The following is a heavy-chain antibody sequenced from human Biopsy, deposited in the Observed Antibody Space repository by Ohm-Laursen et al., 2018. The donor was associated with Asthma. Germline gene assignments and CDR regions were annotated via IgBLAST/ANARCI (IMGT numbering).Heavy chain of an antibody. CDR3: AREVSTVDYGYYYFAMDV. J-gene: IGHJ6*02. CDR1: GGTFSRYA. D-gene: IGHD4-17*01. Sequence: AASVKVSCKASGGTFSRYAISWVRQAPGQGLEWMGGIIPVFGTSNYAQKFQGRVTFTADGSTSSACMELSSLTSEDSAVYYCAREVSTVDYGYYYFAMDVWGQGTTVTVSS. CDR2: IIPVFGTS. V-gene: IGHV1-69*13.